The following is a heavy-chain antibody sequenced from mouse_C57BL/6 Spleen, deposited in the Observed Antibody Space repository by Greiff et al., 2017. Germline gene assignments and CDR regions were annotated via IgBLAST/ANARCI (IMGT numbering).Heavy chain of an antibody. CDR2: ILPGSGST. V-gene: IGHV1-9*01. J-gene: IGHJ2*01. CDR3: ARRLGNYDYDSGPYYFDY. Sequence: VQLQQSGAELMKPGASVKLSCKATGYTFTGYWIEWVKQRPGHGLEWIGEILPGSGSTNYNEKFKGKATFTADTSSNTAYMQLSSLTTEDSAIYYCARRLGNYDYDSGPYYFDYWGQGTTLTVSS. D-gene: IGHD2-4*01. CDR1: GYTFTGYW.